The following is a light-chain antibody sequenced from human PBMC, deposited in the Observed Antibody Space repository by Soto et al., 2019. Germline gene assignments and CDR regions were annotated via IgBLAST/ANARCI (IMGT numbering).Light chain of an antibody. J-gene: IGKJ1*01. V-gene: IGKV1-5*01. Sequence: DIQMTQSPSTLSASVGDRVTITCRASQSISSWLAWYQQKPGKAPKVLIYDASSLESGVPSRFSGSGSGTEFTLTISSLQPEDFATYYCQQYNKYWTFGQGTKVDIK. CDR3: QQYNKYWT. CDR2: DAS. CDR1: QSISSW.